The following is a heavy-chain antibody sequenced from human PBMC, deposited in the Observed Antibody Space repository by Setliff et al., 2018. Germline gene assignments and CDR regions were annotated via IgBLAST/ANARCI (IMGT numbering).Heavy chain of an antibody. J-gene: IGHJ6*03. CDR3: DREGVVSRSSTDYRYYMDV. CDR2: TIPIFGTT. V-gene: IGHV1-69*13. D-gene: IGHD6-6*01. Sequence: SVKVSCKASGGTFSSYGISWVRQAPGQGLEWMGGTIPIFGTTDYAQKFRGRVTIIADDSTSTAFMQLSSLRAEDTAVYYCDREGVVSRSSTDYRYYMDVWGKGTTVTVSS. CDR1: GGTFSSYG.